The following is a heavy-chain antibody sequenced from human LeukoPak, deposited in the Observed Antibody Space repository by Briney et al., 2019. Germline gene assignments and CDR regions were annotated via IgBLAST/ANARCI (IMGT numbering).Heavy chain of an antibody. CDR2: INPNSGGT. CDR1: GYTFTGYY. Sequence: ASVKVSCKASGYTFTGYYMHWVRQAPGQGLEWMGWINPNSGGTNYAQKFQGRVTMTRDTSISTAYMELRRLRSDDTAVYYCAREYILTAYYGDYWGQGTLVTVSS. CDR3: AREYILTAYYGDY. J-gene: IGHJ4*02. D-gene: IGHD3-9*01. V-gene: IGHV1-2*02.